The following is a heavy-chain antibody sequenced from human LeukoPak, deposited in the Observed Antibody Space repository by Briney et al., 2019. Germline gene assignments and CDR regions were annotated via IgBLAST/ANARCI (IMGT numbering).Heavy chain of an antibody. J-gene: IGHJ3*02. CDR2: INHSGST. V-gene: IGHV4-34*01. Sequence: SETLSLTCAVYGGSFSGYYWSWIRQPPGKGLEWIGEINHSGSTNYNPSLKSRVTISVDTPKNQFSLKLSSVTAADTAVYYCARAPRVSSGWRPRGPLNAFDIWGQGTMVTVSS. CDR3: ARAPRVSSGWRPRGPLNAFDI. D-gene: IGHD6-19*01. CDR1: GGSFSGYY.